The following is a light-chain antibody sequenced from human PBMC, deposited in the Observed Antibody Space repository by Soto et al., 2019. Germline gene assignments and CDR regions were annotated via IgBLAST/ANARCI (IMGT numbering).Light chain of an antibody. J-gene: IGLJ1*01. CDR1: SSDIGGYNY. CDR2: EVS. V-gene: IGLV2-14*01. Sequence: QSALTQPASVSGSPGQAITISCTGTSSDIGGYNYVSWYQQHPGKVPKLINFEVSTRPSGVSNRFSGSKSGNTASLTISGLQADDEADYYCSSFTTSTTLYVFGTGTKVTVL. CDR3: SSFTTSTTLYV.